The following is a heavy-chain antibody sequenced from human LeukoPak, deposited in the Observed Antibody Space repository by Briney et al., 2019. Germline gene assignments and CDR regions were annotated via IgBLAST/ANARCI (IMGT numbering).Heavy chain of an antibody. D-gene: IGHD5-24*01. CDR1: GGSISSYC. CDR2: IYFSGTT. J-gene: IGHJ3*02. Sequence: PSETLSLTCTVSGGSISSYCWSWVRQPPGKGLEWIRYIYFSGTTNYNPSLKSRVAISVDTSKNQFSLKLSSVTAADTALYYCARHPPRESRGNAFDIWGQGTVVTVSS. V-gene: IGHV4-59*08. CDR3: ARHPPRESRGNAFDI.